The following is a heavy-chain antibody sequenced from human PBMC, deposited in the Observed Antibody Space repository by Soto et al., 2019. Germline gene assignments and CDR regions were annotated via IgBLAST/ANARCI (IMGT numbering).Heavy chain of an antibody. J-gene: IGHJ5*02. Sequence: PSETLSLTCAVYGGSFSGYYWSWIRQPPGKGLEWIGEINHSGSTNYNPSLKSRVTISVDTSKNQFSLKLSSVTAADTAVYYCARVPRCSSTSCYADLRYNWFDPWGQGTLVTVSS. D-gene: IGHD2-2*01. CDR2: INHSGST. CDR3: ARVPRCSSTSCYADLRYNWFDP. CDR1: GGSFSGYY. V-gene: IGHV4-34*01.